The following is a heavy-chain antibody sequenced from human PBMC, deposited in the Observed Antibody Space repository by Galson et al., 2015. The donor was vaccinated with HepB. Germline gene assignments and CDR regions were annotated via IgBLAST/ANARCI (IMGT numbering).Heavy chain of an antibody. Sequence: GTSYADSVKGRFTISRDNSKNTLYLQMNSLRVEDTAIYYCAKTTGRFSADFFWGQGTLVTVSS. V-gene: IGHV3-23*01. CDR3: AKTTGRFSADFF. D-gene: IGHD2-8*02. J-gene: IGHJ1*01. CDR2: GT.